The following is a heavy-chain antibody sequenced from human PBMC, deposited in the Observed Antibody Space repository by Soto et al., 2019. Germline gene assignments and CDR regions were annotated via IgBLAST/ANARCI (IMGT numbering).Heavy chain of an antibody. J-gene: IGHJ4*02. CDR2: MSGSGGST. CDR1: GFTFSNYA. Sequence: GGSLRLSCAASGFTFSNYAMTWVRQAPGKGLEWVSTMSGSGGSTFYADSVKGRFTISRDNSKNTLYLQMNGLRAEDTAVYYCAKMPAAITTFDYWGQGTLVTVS. D-gene: IGHD2-2*01. CDR3: AKMPAAITTFDY. V-gene: IGHV3-23*01.